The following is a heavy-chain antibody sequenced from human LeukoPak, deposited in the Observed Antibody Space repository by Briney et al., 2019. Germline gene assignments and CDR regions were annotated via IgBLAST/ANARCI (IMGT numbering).Heavy chain of an antibody. V-gene: IGHV1-69*05. CDR2: IIPIFGTA. Sequence: SVKVSCKASGGTFSSYAISWVRQAPGQGLEWMGRIIPIFGTANYAQKFQGRVTITTDESTSTAYIELSSLRSEDTAVYYCARDGYSSGWYVRGFDFWGQGTLVTVSS. CDR3: ARDGYSSGWYVRGFDF. CDR1: GGTFSSYA. J-gene: IGHJ4*02. D-gene: IGHD6-19*01.